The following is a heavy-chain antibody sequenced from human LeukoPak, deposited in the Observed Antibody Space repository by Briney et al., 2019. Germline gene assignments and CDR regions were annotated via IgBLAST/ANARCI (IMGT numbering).Heavy chain of an antibody. D-gene: IGHD3-10*01. J-gene: IGHJ4*02. CDR2: INHSGST. V-gene: IGHV4-34*01. CDR3: ARSGRGGSGTFDY. Sequence: SETLSLTCAVYGGSFSGYYWSWIRQPPGKGLEWIGEINHSGSTNYNPSLKSRVTISVDTSKNQFSLKLSSVTAADTAAYYCARSGRGGSGTFDYWGQGTLVTVSS. CDR1: GGSFSGYY.